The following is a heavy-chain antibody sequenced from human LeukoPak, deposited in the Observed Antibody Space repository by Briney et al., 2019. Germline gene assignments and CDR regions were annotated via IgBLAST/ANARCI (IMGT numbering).Heavy chain of an antibody. CDR3: ARECYYYGSGSYYIARGNGALSNWFDP. CDR1: GGSISSYY. CDR2: IYYSGST. J-gene: IGHJ5*02. D-gene: IGHD3-10*01. Sequence: SETLSLTCTVSGGSISSYYWSWIRQPPGKGLEWIGYIYYSGSTNYNPSLKSRVTISVDTSKNQFSLKLSSVTAADTAVYYCARECYYYGSGSYYIARGNGALSNWFDPWGQGTLVTVSS. V-gene: IGHV4-59*12.